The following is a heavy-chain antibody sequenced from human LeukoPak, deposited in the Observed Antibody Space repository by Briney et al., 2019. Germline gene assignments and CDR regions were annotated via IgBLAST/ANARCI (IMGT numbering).Heavy chain of an antibody. V-gene: IGHV3-7*01. CDR2: INQDGSDK. Sequence: GGSLRLSCAASGFIFSSYWMSWVRQAPGKGLEWVANINQDGSDKYYADSVKGRFTISRDNSKNTLYLQMNSLRAEDTAVYYCARDDYDSSGSNWFDPWGQETLVTVSS. J-gene: IGHJ5*02. CDR3: ARDDYDSSGSNWFDP. CDR1: GFIFSSYW. D-gene: IGHD3-22*01.